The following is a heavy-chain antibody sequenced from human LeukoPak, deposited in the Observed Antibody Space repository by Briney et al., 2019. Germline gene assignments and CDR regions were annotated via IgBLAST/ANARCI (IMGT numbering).Heavy chain of an antibody. D-gene: IGHD3-10*01. J-gene: IGHJ4*02. CDR3: AKDLVVRGVIISLGLDY. Sequence: QSGGSLRLSCAASGFTFDDYAMHWVRQAPGKGLEGVSGISWNSGSIVYADSVKGRFTISRDNAKNSLYLQMNSLRAEDMALYYCAKDLVVRGVIISLGLDYWGQGTLVTVSS. V-gene: IGHV3-9*03. CDR1: GFTFDDYA. CDR2: ISWNSGSI.